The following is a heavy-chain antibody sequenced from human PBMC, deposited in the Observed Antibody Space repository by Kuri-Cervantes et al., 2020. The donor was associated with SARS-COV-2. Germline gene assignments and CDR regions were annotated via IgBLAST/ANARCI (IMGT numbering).Heavy chain of an antibody. Sequence: GSLRLSCAVYGGSFSGYYWSWIRQPPAKGLEWIGEINHSGSTNYNPSLKSRVTISVDTYKNQFSLKLSSVTAADTAVYYCARGRRYSLPGGMDYWGQGTLVTVSS. CDR2: INHSGST. CDR1: GGSFSGYY. CDR3: ARGRRYSLPGGMDY. V-gene: IGHV4-34*01. J-gene: IGHJ4*02. D-gene: IGHD3-9*01.